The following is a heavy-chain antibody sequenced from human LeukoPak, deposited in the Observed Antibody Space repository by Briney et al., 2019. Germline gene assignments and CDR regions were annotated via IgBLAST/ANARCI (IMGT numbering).Heavy chain of an antibody. V-gene: IGHV3-23*01. D-gene: IGHD3-22*01. CDR2: ITGSGGST. J-gene: IGHJ1*01. Sequence: GGSLRLSRAPSGLTVSSNYMSWVRHAPGKGPEGVSGITGSGGSTYYADSVKGRFTISRDNSKNTLYLQMNSLRAEDTAVYYCAKDVGIVSQHWGQGTLVTVSS. CDR1: GLTVSSNY. CDR3: AKDVGIVSQH.